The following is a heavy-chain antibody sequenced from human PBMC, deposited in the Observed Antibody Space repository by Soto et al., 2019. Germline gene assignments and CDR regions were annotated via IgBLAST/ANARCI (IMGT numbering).Heavy chain of an antibody. CDR3: AKGAPTVTTFVAYYYMDV. CDR2: IYSGGST. CDR1: GFTVSSNY. Sequence: EVQLVESGGGLVQPGGSLRLSCAASGFTVSSNYMSWVRQAPGKGLEWVSVIYSGGSTYYADSVKGRFTISRHNSKNTLYLQMNSLRAEDTAVYYCAKGAPTVTTFVAYYYMDVWGKGTTVTVSS. D-gene: IGHD4-17*01. J-gene: IGHJ6*03. V-gene: IGHV3-53*04.